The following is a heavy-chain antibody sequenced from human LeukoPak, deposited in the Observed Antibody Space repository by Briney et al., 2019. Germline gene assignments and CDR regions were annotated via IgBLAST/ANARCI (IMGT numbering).Heavy chain of an antibody. CDR1: GYTFTNYD. J-gene: IGHJ5*02. CDR2: MNPNSGNT. CDR3: ARRNGNWFDP. V-gene: IGHV1-8*03. D-gene: IGHD2-8*01. Sequence: ASVKVSCKASGYTFTNYDINWVRQATGQGLEWMGWMNPNSGNTGYAQKFQGRVTITRNTSMSTAYVELRSLRSEDTAVYYCARRNGNWFDPWGQGTLATVSS.